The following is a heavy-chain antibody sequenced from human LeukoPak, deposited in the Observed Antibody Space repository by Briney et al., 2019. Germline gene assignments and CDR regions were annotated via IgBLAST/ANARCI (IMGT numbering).Heavy chain of an antibody. D-gene: IGHD6-19*01. CDR3: AKSPRGGTGWYYFDY. J-gene: IGHJ4*02. CDR2: ISSSGSTI. Sequence: MSGGSLRLSCAASGFTFSDYYMSWIRQAPGKGLEWVSYISSSGSTIYYADSVKGRFIISRDNSNNTLYLQMDSLSTEDTAMYYCAKSPRGGTGWYYFDYWGRGTLVTVSS. CDR1: GFTFSDYY. V-gene: IGHV3-11*04.